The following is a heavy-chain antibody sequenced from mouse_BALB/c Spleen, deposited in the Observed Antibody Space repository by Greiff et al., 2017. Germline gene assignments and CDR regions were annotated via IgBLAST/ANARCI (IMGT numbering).Heavy chain of an antibody. V-gene: IGHV1S81*02. D-gene: IGHD1-1*01. CDR2: INPSNGRT. CDR1: GYTFTSYW. J-gene: IGHJ1*01. Sequence: QVQLQQPGAELVKPGASVKLSCKASGYTFTSYWMHWVKQRPGQGLEWIGEINPSNGRTNYNEKFKSKATLTVDTSSSTAYMQLSSLTSEDSAVYYCARRLYYGSSYEDMDDWGEGTTVTVSS. CDR3: ARRLYYGSSYEDMDD.